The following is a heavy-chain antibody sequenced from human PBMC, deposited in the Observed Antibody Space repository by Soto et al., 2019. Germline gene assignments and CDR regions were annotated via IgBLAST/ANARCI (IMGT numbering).Heavy chain of an antibody. CDR1: GDSVSSNSAA. V-gene: IGHV6-1*01. CDR3: ARTGPGPGDYYYGMDV. CDR2: TYYRSQWYN. D-gene: IGHD7-27*01. J-gene: IGHJ6*02. Sequence: SQTLSLTCAISGDSVSSNSAAWNWIRQSPSRGLEWLGRTYYRSQWYNDYAVSVKSRITINPDTSKNQFSLQLNSVTPEDTAVYYCARTGPGPGDYYYGMDVWGQGTTVTVSS.